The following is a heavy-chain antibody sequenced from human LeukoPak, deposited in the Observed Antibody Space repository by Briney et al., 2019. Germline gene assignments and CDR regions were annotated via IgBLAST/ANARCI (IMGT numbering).Heavy chain of an antibody. CDR2: ISGSGGST. Sequence: GGSLRLSCAASGFTFSSYAMSWVRQAPGKGLEWVSAISGSGGSTYYADSVKGRFTISRDNAKNSLYLQMNSLRAEDTAVYYCARVKDGDSYFDYWGQGTLVTVSS. J-gene: IGHJ4*02. CDR3: ARVKDGDSYFDY. D-gene: IGHD4-17*01. V-gene: IGHV3-23*01. CDR1: GFTFSSYA.